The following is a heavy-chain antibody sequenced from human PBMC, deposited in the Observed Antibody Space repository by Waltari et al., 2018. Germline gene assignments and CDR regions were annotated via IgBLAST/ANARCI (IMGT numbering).Heavy chain of an antibody. V-gene: IGHV4-38-2*02. J-gene: IGHJ4*02. CDR3: ARDGSNGLELDY. D-gene: IGHD1-1*01. CDR2: IYHSGST. CDR1: GYSISSGYY. Sequence: QVQLQESGPGLVKPSETLSLTCAVSGYSISSGYYWGWIRQPPGKGLGWIGSIYHSGSTYYNPSLKSRDTISVDTSKNQFSLKLSSVTAADTAVYYCARDGSNGLELDYWGQGTLVTVSS.